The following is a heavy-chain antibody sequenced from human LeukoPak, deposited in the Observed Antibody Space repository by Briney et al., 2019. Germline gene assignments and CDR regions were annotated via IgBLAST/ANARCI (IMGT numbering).Heavy chain of an antibody. CDR1: GYTFTSSG. V-gene: IGHV1-18*01. J-gene: IGHJ4*02. CDR2: ITAYNGNT. CDR3: ARAKEGYCSSTSCYTRAWIDY. D-gene: IGHD2-2*02. Sequence: ASVKVSCKASGYTFTSSGISWVRQATGQGLEWIGSITAYNGNTNYAQKLQGRDNKTTNTSTNTAYMELRSLKSDDTAVYYCARAKEGYCSSTSCYTRAWIDYWGQGTLVTVSS.